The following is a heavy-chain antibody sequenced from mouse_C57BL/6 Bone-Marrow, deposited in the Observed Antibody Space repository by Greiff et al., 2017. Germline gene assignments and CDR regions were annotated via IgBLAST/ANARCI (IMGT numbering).Heavy chain of an antibody. CDR1: GYTFTSYW. Sequence: VQLKESGTVLARPGASVKMSCKTSGYTFTSYWMHWVKQRPGQGLEWIGAIYPGNSDTSYNQKFKGKAKLTAVTSASTAYMELTSLTNENSAVYYCTRYYYGSSSYYFDYWDQGTTLTVSS. J-gene: IGHJ2*01. V-gene: IGHV1-5*01. D-gene: IGHD1-1*01. CDR3: TRYYYGSSSYYFDY. CDR2: IYPGNSDT.